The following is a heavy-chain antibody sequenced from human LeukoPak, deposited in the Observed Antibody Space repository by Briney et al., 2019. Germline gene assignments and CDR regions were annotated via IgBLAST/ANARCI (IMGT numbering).Heavy chain of an antibody. J-gene: IGHJ4*02. Sequence: PGGSLRLSCAASAFTFSNYWMSWVRQAPGKGLEWVANIKQDGSGNYVDSVKGRFTISRDNAKNSLYLQMNSLRVDDTAVYYCARGSYWGGDYWGQGTLVTVSS. V-gene: IGHV3-7*01. CDR1: AFTFSNYW. D-gene: IGHD7-27*01. CDR3: ARGSYWGGDY. CDR2: IKQDGSG.